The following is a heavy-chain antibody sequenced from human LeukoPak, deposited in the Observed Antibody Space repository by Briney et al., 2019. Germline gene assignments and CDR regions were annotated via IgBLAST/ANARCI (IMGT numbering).Heavy chain of an antibody. Sequence: GASVKVSCKASGFTFSRYCFTWVRQAPGQGLEWMGWISAYNGNTNYAQKLQGRVTMTTDTSTSTAYMELRSLRSDDTAVYYCARDKLGAAAPVGYYGMDVWGQGTTVTVSS. CDR1: GFTFSRYC. J-gene: IGHJ6*02. CDR2: ISAYNGNT. CDR3: ARDKLGAAAPVGYYGMDV. V-gene: IGHV1-18*01. D-gene: IGHD6-13*01.